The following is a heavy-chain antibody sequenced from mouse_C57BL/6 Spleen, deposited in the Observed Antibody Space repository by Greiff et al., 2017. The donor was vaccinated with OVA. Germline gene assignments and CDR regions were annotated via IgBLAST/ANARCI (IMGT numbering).Heavy chain of an antibody. J-gene: IGHJ4*01. V-gene: IGHV1-50*01. CDR1: GYTFTSYW. Sequence: QVQLQQPGAELVKPGASVKLSCKASGYTFTSYWMQWVKQRPGQGLEWIGEIDPSDSYTNSNQKFKGKATLTVDTSSRTAYMQLSSLTSEDSAVYYCARGGNAMDYWGQGTSVTVSS. CDR3: ARGGNAMDY. CDR2: IDPSDSYT.